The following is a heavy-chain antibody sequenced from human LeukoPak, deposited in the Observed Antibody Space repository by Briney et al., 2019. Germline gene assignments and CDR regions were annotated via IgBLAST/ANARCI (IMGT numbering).Heavy chain of an antibody. CDR2: FDPEDGET. V-gene: IGHV1-24*01. J-gene: IGHJ4*02. D-gene: IGHD3-3*01. Sequence: ASVKVSCKASGGTSSSYAISWVRQAPGKGLEWMGGFDPEDGETIYAQKFQGRVTMTEDTSTDTAYMELSSLRSEDTAVYYCATAHSDLLEWFRSRRYYFDYWGQGTLVTVSS. CDR1: GGTSSSYA. CDR3: ATAHSDLLEWFRSRRYYFDY.